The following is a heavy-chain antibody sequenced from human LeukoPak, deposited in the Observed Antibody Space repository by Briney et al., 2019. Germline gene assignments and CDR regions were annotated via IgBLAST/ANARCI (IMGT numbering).Heavy chain of an antibody. V-gene: IGHV4-59*08. Sequence: SSETLSLTCTVPGGSISSYYWSWIRQPPGKGLEWIGYIYYSGSTNYNPSLKSRVTISVDTSKNQFSLKLSSVTAADTAVYYCARHLRWLEYYYGMDVWGQGTTVTVSS. CDR2: IYYSGST. CDR1: GGSISSYY. J-gene: IGHJ6*02. CDR3: ARHLRWLEYYYGMDV. D-gene: IGHD6-19*01.